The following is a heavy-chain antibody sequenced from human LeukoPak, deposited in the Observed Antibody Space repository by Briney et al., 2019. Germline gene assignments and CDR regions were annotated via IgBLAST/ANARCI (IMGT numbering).Heavy chain of an antibody. J-gene: IGHJ6*03. Sequence: PGGSLRLSCAASGFTFSSYWMSWVRQAPGKGLEWVANIKQDGSEKYYVDSVKGRFTISRDNAKNSLYLQMNSLRAEATAVYYCARDMVYDFWSGYYYYMDVWGKGPTVTVSS. CDR2: IKQDGSEK. D-gene: IGHD3-3*01. V-gene: IGHV3-7*01. CDR1: GFTFSSYW. CDR3: ARDMVYDFWSGYYYYMDV.